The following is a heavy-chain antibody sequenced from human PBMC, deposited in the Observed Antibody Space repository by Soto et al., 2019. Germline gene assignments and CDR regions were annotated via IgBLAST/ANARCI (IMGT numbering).Heavy chain of an antibody. Sequence: QVQLQESGPGLVKPSQTLSLTCTVSGGSISSGGYYWSWIRQHPGKGLEWIGYIYYSGSTYYNPSLKSRVTISVDTSKSQFSLKLSSVTAADTAVYYCARDSIDSNAGGAFDIWGQGTMVTVSS. V-gene: IGHV4-31*03. J-gene: IGHJ3*02. D-gene: IGHD3-10*01. CDR1: GGSISSGGYY. CDR3: ARDSIDSNAGGAFDI. CDR2: IYYSGST.